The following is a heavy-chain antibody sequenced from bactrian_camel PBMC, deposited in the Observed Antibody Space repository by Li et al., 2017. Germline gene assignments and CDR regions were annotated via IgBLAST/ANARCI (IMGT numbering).Heavy chain of an antibody. Sequence: EVQLVESGGGLVQPGGSLRLSCAASGFTFSGYDMSWVRQSPGKGLEWVSAINSGGGSTYYADSVKDRFSISRDNAKNTLYLQMDSVKSEDTVTYFCAPVVSNYWGQGTQVTVS. J-gene: IGHJ4*01. CDR3: APVVSNY. CDR1: GFTFSGYD. CDR2: INSGGGST. D-gene: IGHD2*01. V-gene: IGHV3S40*01.